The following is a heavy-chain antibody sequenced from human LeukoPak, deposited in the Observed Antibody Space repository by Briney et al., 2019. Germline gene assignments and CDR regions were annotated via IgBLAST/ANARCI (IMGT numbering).Heavy chain of an antibody. CDR2: MNQDGSAK. CDR1: GFTFSDSW. CDR3: ATYTHWVAGDV. Sequence: GGSLRLSCAASGFTFSDSWMSWVRQAPGKGLEWVANMNQDGSAKGYVDSVKGRFTISRDNARNSLYLQMSSLRPEDTAVYYCATYTHWVAGDVWGRGTTVTVSS. V-gene: IGHV3-7*01. J-gene: IGHJ6*02. D-gene: IGHD3-16*01.